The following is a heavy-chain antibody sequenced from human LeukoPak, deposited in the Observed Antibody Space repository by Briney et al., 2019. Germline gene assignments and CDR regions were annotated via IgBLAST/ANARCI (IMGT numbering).Heavy chain of an antibody. D-gene: IGHD7-27*01. J-gene: IGHJ4*02. CDR1: GGSISSGGYY. V-gene: IGHV4-30-2*01. CDR2: IYHSGST. Sequence: SETLSLTCTVSGGSISSGGYYWSWIRQPPGKGLEWIGYIYHSGSTYYNPSLKSRVTISVDRSKNQFSLKLSSVTAADTAVYYCARGDLITGAYYFDYWGQGTLVTVSS. CDR3: ARGDLITGAYYFDY.